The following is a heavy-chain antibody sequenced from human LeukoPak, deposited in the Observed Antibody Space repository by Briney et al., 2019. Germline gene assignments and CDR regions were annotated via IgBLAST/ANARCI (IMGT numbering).Heavy chain of an antibody. D-gene: IGHD3-22*01. V-gene: IGHV4-34*01. CDR1: NGSFSGYY. CDR3: ARHHDSSGLYGPFDY. J-gene: IGHJ4*02. CDR2: ISHSGYT. Sequence: SETLSLTCTVYNGSFSGYYWSWIRQPPGTGLEWIGEISHSGYTNLNPSLKSRLTISLDTSKNQFSLKLSSVTAADTAVYYCARHHDSSGLYGPFDYWGQGTLVTVSS.